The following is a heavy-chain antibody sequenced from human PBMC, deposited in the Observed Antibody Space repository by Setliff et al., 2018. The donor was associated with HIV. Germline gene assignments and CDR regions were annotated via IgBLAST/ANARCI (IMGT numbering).Heavy chain of an antibody. CDR2: FDPEDGET. D-gene: IGHD3-16*01. J-gene: IGHJ4*02. V-gene: IGHV1-24*01. Sequence: ASVKVSCKVSGYTLTELSMHWVRQAPGKGLEWMGGFDPEDGETIYAQKFQGRVTMTEDTSTDTAYMELSSLRSEDTAVYYCARAGPLMITFGGPPDYWGQGTLVTVSS. CDR1: GYTLTELS. CDR3: ARAGPLMITFGGPPDY.